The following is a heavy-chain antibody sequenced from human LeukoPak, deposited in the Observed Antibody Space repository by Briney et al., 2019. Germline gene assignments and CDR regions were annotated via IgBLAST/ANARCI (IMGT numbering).Heavy chain of an antibody. D-gene: IGHD4-17*01. CDR1: GFTVSSSY. CDR3: AKSALRAGDY. V-gene: IGHV3-23*01. CDR2: ISGSGGST. Sequence: GGSLRLSCAASGFTVSSSYMSWVRQAPGKGLEWVSAISGSGGSTYYADSVKGRFTISRDNSKNTLHLQMNSLRAEDTAVYYCAKSALRAGDYWGQGTLVTVSS. J-gene: IGHJ4*02.